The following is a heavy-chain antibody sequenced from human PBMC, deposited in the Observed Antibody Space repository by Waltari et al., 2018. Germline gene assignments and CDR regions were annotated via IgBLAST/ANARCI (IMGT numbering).Heavy chain of an antibody. CDR2: ISSSSSYI. D-gene: IGHD5-12*01. V-gene: IGHV3-21*01. J-gene: IGHJ4*02. CDR3: VNSGYDFTFFY. CDR1: GFTFSSYR. Sequence: EVQLVESGGGLVKPGGSLSLSCSASGFTFSSYRMNWVRQAPGKGLEWVSSISSSSSYIYYADSVKGRFTISRDNAKNSLYLQMNSLRAEDTAVYYCVNSGYDFTFFYWGQGTLVTVSS.